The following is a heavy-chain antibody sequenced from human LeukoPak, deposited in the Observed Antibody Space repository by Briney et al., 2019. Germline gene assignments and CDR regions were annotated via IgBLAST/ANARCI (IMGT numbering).Heavy chain of an antibody. CDR1: GGTFSSYA. D-gene: IGHD3-22*01. J-gene: IGHJ6*02. Sequence: SVKVSCKASGGTFSSYAISWVRQAPGQGLEWMGGIIPIFGTANYAQKFQGRVTITADESTSTAYMELSSLRSEDTAVYYCARGDYYDSSGYYYYYYGMDVWGQGTTVTVSS. CDR3: ARGDYYDSSGYYYYYYGMDV. V-gene: IGHV1-69*01. CDR2: IIPIFGTA.